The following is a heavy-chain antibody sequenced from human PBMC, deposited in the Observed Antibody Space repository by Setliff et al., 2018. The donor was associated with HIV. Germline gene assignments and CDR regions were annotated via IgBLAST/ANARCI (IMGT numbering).Heavy chain of an antibody. V-gene: IGHV3-7*03. J-gene: IGHJ4*02. CDR3: ARDYYGGFGDYDFGDYIDY. CDR1: GLIFSSYW. CDR2: IKQDGSEK. Sequence: GGSLRLSCAASGLIFSSYWMSWVRQAPGKGLEWVANIKQDGSEKYYVDSVKGRFAISRDNAKNSLSLQMNSLRADDTAVYYCARDYYGGFGDYDFGDYIDYWGQGALVTVSS. D-gene: IGHD4-17*01.